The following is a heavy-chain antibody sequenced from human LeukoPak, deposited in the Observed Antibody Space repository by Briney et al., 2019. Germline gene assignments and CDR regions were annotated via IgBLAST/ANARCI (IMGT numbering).Heavy chain of an antibody. CDR2: ISRSSSFI. D-gene: IGHD3-16*02. J-gene: IGHJ6*03. CDR3: ARGGAGVSYVWGSYRHSYYYYYYMDV. V-gene: IGHV3-21*01. CDR1: GFTLSSYS. Sequence: GGSLRLSCAASGFTLSSYSMNWVRQAPGKGLEWVSSISRSSSFIYYADSVKGRFTISRENAKNSLYLQMNSLRAEDTAVYYCARGGAGVSYVWGSYRHSYYYYYYMDVWGKGTTVTVSS.